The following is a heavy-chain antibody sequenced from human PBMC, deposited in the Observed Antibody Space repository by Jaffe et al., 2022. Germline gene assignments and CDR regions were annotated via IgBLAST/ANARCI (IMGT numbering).Heavy chain of an antibody. V-gene: IGHV4-34*01. D-gene: IGHD2-2*01. CDR3: ARSVGDSAIGWFDP. Sequence: QVQLQQWGAGLLKPSETLSLTCAVYGGSFSGYYWSWIRQPPGKGLEWIGEINHSGSTNYNPSLKSRVTISVDTSKNQFSLKLSSVTAADTAVYYCARSVGDSAIGWFDPWGQGTLVTVSS. CDR1: GGSFSGYY. J-gene: IGHJ5*02. CDR2: INHSGST.